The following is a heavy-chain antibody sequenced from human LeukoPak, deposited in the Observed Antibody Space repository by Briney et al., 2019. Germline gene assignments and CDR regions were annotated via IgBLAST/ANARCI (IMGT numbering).Heavy chain of an antibody. Sequence: GGSLRLSCAASGFTFSSYSMTWVRQAPGKGLEWVSTIGSSSAEMYYQTTLKGRFTISRDDAKNSLYLQMNSLRAEDTAVYYCARDYSGWSRGYWGQGTLVTVSS. D-gene: IGHD3-10*01. J-gene: IGHJ4*02. CDR3: ARDYSGWSRGY. CDR2: IGSSSAEM. V-gene: IGHV3-21*01. CDR1: GFTFSSYS.